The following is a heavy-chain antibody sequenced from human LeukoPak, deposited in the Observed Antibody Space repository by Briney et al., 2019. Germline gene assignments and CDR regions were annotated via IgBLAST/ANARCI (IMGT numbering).Heavy chain of an antibody. CDR2: ISSSSSNI. Sequence: PGGSLRLSCAASGFSFSVSGMNWVRQAPGKGLEWVAYISSSSSNINYADSVRGRFTISRDNARNSLYLHMNSLRAEDTAVYYCAALDTAMVTSGGYWGQGTLVTVSS. J-gene: IGHJ4*02. CDR1: GFSFSVSG. V-gene: IGHV3-21*01. D-gene: IGHD5-18*01. CDR3: AALDTAMVTSGGY.